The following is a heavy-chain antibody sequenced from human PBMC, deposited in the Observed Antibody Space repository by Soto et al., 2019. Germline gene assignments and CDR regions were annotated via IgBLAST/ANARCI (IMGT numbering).Heavy chain of an antibody. J-gene: IGHJ6*02. CDR3: ARDLFLIAAAGRYYYYYGMDV. CDR1: GFTFSSYG. Sequence: QVQLVESGGGVVQPGRSLRLSCAASGFTFSSYGMHWVRQAPGKGLEWVAVIWYDGSNKYYADSVKGRFTISRDNSKNTLYLQMNSLRAEDTAVYYCARDLFLIAAAGRYYYYYGMDVWGQGTTVTVSS. CDR2: IWYDGSNK. V-gene: IGHV3-33*01. D-gene: IGHD6-13*01.